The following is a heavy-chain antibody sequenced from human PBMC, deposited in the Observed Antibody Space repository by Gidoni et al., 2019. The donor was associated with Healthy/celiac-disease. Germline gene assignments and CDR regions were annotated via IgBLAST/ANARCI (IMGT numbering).Heavy chain of an antibody. CDR2: INPSGGST. Sequence: QVQLVQSGAEVKKPGASVKVSCKASGYTFTSYYMHWVRQAPGQGLEWMGIINPSGGSTSYEQKFQGRCTMTRDTARSTVYMELSSLRSEDTAVDYCARGGEGSPYADWFDPWGQGTLVTVSS. CDR3: ARGGEGSPYADWFDP. D-gene: IGHD3-16*01. V-gene: IGHV1-46*01. CDR1: GYTFTSYY. J-gene: IGHJ5*02.